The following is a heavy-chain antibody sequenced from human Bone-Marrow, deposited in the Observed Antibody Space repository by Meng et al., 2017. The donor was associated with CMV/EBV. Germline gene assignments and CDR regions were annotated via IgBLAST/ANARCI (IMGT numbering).Heavy chain of an antibody. CDR2: ISGSGGST. CDR3: ARFVLTHYYYYGMDV. J-gene: IGHJ6*02. V-gene: IGHV3-23*01. Sequence: GESLKISCAASGFTFSSYAMSWVRQAPGKGLEWVSAISGSGGSTYYADSVKGRFTISRDNSKNTLYLQMNSLRAEDTTVYYCARFVLTHYYYYGMDVWAQGTTVTFSS. D-gene: IGHD2-8*01. CDR1: GFTFSSYA.